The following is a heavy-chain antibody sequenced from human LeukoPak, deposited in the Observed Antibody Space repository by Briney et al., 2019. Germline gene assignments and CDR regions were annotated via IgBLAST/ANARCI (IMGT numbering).Heavy chain of an antibody. Sequence: GGSLRLSCAASGFTFSNYAMKWVRQAPGKGGEGFSCITDSRGTTYSPASVLPRFPISRHNSANSLYLQMNTLRAEDTAIYFCAKSLAARWVIDYWGQGTLVTVSS. CDR2: ITDSRGTT. J-gene: IGHJ4*02. CDR1: GFTFSNYA. V-gene: IGHV3-23*01. CDR3: AKSLAARWVIDY. D-gene: IGHD6-25*01.